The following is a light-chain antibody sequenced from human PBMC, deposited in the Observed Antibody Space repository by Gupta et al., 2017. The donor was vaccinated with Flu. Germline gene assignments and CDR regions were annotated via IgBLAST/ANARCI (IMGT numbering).Light chain of an antibody. J-gene: IGKJ1*01. CDR2: GAS. CDR1: QSVSSNS. CDR3: QQYVTSLT. V-gene: IGKV3-20*01. Sequence: ELVLTQSPGTLSLSPGERATLSCRASQSVSSNSLAWYQQKPGQAPRLLIYGASSRDTGIPDRFSGSGSGTDFTLTIRRLEPEDFAVYYCQQYVTSLTFGQGTKVDIK.